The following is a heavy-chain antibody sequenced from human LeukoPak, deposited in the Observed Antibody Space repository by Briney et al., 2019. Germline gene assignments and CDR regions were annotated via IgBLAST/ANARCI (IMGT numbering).Heavy chain of an antibody. J-gene: IGHJ4*02. V-gene: IGHV1-18*01. D-gene: IGHD3-22*01. Sequence: ASVKVSCKASGYTFTSYGISWVRQAPGQGLEWMGWISAYNGNTNYAQKLQGRVTMTTDTSTSTAYMELRSLRSDDTAVYYCARDHGAYYYDSSGYLVDYWGQGTLVTVSS. CDR3: ARDHGAYYYDSSGYLVDY. CDR2: ISAYNGNT. CDR1: GYTFTSYG.